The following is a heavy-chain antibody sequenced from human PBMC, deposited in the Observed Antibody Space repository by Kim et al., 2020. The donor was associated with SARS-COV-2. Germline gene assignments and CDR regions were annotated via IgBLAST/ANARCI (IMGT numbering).Heavy chain of an antibody. J-gene: IGHJ4*02. V-gene: IGHV3-49*03. CDR1: GFTFGDYA. D-gene: IGHD2-15*01. CDR3: TRYDLVVVAATPDY. CDR2: IRSKAYGGTT. Sequence: GGSLRLSCTASGFTFGDYAMSWFRQAPGKGLEWVGFIRSKAYGGTTEYGASVKGRFTISRDDSKSIAYLQMNSLKTEDTAVYYCTRYDLVVVAATPDYWGQGTLVTVSS.